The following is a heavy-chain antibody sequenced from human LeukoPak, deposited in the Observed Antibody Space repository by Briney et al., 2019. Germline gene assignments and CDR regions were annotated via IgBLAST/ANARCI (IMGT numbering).Heavy chain of an antibody. CDR3: AKEVPGGKVDY. D-gene: IGHD6-25*01. CDR2: ISWDSGSI. CDR1: GFTFDDYA. Sequence: GGSLRLSCAASGFTFDDYAMHWVRQAPGKGLEWVSGISWDSGSIGYADSVKGRFTISRDNSKNTLYLQMNSLRAEDTAVYYCAKEVPGGKVDYWGQGTLVTVSS. V-gene: IGHV3-9*01. J-gene: IGHJ4*02.